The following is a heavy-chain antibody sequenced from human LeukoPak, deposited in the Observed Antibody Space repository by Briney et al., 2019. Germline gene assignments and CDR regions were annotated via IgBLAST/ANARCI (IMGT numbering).Heavy chain of an antibody. J-gene: IGHJ4*02. CDR2: TYSGGST. CDR1: GFTFSSYG. Sequence: GGSLRLSCAASGFTFSSYGMSWVRQAPGKGLEWVSVTYSGGSTYYADSVKGRFTISRDNSKNTLYLQMNSLRAEDTAVYYCAKDGRGRYCSSTSCYVFDYWGQGTLVTVSS. D-gene: IGHD2-2*01. CDR3: AKDGRGRYCSSTSCYVFDY. V-gene: IGHV3-23*01.